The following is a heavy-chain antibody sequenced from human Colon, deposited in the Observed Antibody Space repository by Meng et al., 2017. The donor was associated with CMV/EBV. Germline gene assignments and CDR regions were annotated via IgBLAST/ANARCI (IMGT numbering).Heavy chain of an antibody. Sequence: GGSLRLSCAASGFTFSSYGVHWVRQAPGKGLEWVAAISYDNGYSTYYADSVQGRFTISRDNSKNTLYLQMNSLRTEDAALYYCTKDPVTSGWDTWGQGTLVTVSS. D-gene: IGHD6-19*01. CDR3: TKDPVTSGWDT. V-gene: IGHV3-30*04. CDR1: GFTFSSYG. CDR2: ISYDNGYST. J-gene: IGHJ5*02.